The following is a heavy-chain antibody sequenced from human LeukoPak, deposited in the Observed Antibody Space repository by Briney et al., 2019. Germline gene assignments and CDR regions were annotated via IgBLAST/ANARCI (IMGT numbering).Heavy chain of an antibody. J-gene: IGHJ4*02. D-gene: IGHD1-26*01. Sequence: PSETLSLTCTVSGGSISSSSYYWGWIRQPPGKGLEWIGSIYYSGSTYYNPSLKSRVTISVDTSKNQLSLKLSSVTAADTAVYYCARDGGSYYEYYFDYWGQGTLATVSS. CDR1: GGSISSSSYY. CDR2: IYYSGST. V-gene: IGHV4-39*07. CDR3: ARDGGSYYEYYFDY.